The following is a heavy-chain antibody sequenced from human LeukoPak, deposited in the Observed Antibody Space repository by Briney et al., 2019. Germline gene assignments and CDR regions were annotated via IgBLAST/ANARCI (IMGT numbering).Heavy chain of an antibody. D-gene: IGHD3-10*01. CDR3: ARELAYYYGSGLDV. Sequence: GGSLRLSCAASGFTFSSYAMSWVRQAPGKGLEWVSYISSSSSTIYYADSVKGRFTISRDNAKNSLYLQMNSLRAEDTAVYYCARELAYYYGSGLDVWGQGTTVTVSS. CDR1: GFTFSSYA. CDR2: ISSSSSTI. J-gene: IGHJ6*02. V-gene: IGHV3-48*01.